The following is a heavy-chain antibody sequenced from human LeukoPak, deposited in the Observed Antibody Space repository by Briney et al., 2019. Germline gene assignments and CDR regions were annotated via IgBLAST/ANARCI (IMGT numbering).Heavy chain of an antibody. J-gene: IGHJ3*02. Sequence: PSETLSLTCAVSGGSISSSNWWSWVRQPPGKGLEWIGYIYYSGSTNYNPSLKSRVTISVDTSKNQFSLKLSSVTAADTAVYYCARDFGGGTEIWGQGTMVTVSS. CDR2: IYYSGST. CDR1: GGSISSSNW. V-gene: IGHV4-4*02. CDR3: ARDFGGGTEI. D-gene: IGHD3-16*01.